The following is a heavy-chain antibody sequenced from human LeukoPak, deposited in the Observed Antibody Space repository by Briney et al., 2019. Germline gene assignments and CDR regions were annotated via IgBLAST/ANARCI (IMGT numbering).Heavy chain of an antibody. J-gene: IGHJ5*02. CDR3: ARDLPSGSYFGGWFDP. CDR1: GYTFTSYY. D-gene: IGHD1-26*01. Sequence: ASVKVSCKASGYTFTSYYMYWVRQAPGQGLEWMGIINPSGGSTSYAQKFQGRVTMTRDTSTSTVYMELSSLRSEDTAVYYCARDLPSGSYFGGWFDPWGQGTLVTVSS. V-gene: IGHV1-46*01. CDR2: INPSGGST.